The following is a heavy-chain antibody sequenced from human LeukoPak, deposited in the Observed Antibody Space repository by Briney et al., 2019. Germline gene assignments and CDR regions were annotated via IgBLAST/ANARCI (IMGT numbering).Heavy chain of an antibody. Sequence: GGSLRLSCAASGFTFSSYSMNWVRQAPGKGLEWVSSISSSSSYIYYADSVKGRFTISRDNAKNSLYLQMNSLRAEDTAVYYCARDYTAMARSYYHGLDVWGQGTTVTVSS. D-gene: IGHD5-18*01. CDR1: GFTFSSYS. CDR2: ISSSSSYI. J-gene: IGHJ6*02. V-gene: IGHV3-21*01. CDR3: ARDYTAMARSYYHGLDV.